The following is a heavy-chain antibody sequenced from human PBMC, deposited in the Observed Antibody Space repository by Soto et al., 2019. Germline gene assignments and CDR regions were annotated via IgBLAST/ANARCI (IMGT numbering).Heavy chain of an antibody. Sequence: ASVKVSCKASGYTFTSYAMHWVRQAPGQRLEWMGWINAGNGNTKYSQKFQGRVTITRDTSASTAYMELSSLRSEDTAVYYCAREAITMVRGGPVYYFGYWGQGTLVTVSS. V-gene: IGHV1-3*01. J-gene: IGHJ4*02. D-gene: IGHD3-10*01. CDR2: INAGNGNT. CDR3: AREAITMVRGGPVYYFGY. CDR1: GYTFTSYA.